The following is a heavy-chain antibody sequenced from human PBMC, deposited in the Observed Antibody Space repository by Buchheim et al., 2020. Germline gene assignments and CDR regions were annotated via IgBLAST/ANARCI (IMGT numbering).Heavy chain of an antibody. D-gene: IGHD3-22*01. J-gene: IGHJ4*02. V-gene: IGHV3-30-3*01. Sequence: QVQLVESGGGVVQPGRSLRLSCAASGFIFSSYAMHWVRQAPGKGLEWVAVISYDGSNKYYADSVKGRFTISRDNSKNTLYLQMNSLRAEDTAVYYCARGQGWLPYYFDYWGQGTL. CDR1: GFIFSSYA. CDR2: ISYDGSNK. CDR3: ARGQGWLPYYFDY.